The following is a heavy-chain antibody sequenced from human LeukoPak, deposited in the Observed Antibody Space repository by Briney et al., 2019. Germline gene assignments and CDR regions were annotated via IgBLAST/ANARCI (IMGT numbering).Heavy chain of an antibody. J-gene: IGHJ5*02. CDR1: GFTFSSYW. CDR3: ARVNGDVYNQNWFDP. D-gene: IGHD4-17*01. Sequence: PGGSLRLSCAASGFTFSSYWMSWVRQAPGKGLEWVANVNDDGSEIFYVDSVTGRFTVSRDNVKNSLFLQMSSLRGEDTGVYFCARVNGDVYNQNWFDPWGQGTLVTVSS. V-gene: IGHV3-7*01. CDR2: VNDDGSEI.